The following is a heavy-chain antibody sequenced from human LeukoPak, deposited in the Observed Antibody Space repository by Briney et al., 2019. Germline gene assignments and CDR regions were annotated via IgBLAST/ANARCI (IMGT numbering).Heavy chain of an antibody. CDR3: ARGGRFGELSTVHYYYGMDV. J-gene: IGHJ6*02. CDR2: IHYSGNT. CDR1: GGSISSANYY. Sequence: TSETLSLTCTVSGGSISSANYYWGWIRQPPGKGLEWIASIHYSGNTYYNPSLKSRVTISVDTSKNQFSLKLSSVTAADTAVYYCARGGRFGELSTVHYYYGMDVWGQGTTVTVSS. D-gene: IGHD3-10*01. V-gene: IGHV4-39*07.